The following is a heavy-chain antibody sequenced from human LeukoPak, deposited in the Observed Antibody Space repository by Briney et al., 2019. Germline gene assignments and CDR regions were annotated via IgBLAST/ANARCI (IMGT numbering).Heavy chain of an antibody. J-gene: IGHJ4*02. V-gene: IGHV3-9*01. CDR2: ISWNSGSI. Sequence: GRSLRLSCAASGFTFDDYAMHWVRQAPGKGLEWVSGISWNSGSIGYAGSVKSRFTISRDNAKNSLYLQMNSLRAEDTALYYCAKDSYSHGLDYWGQGTLVTVSS. CDR1: GFTFDDYA. CDR3: AKDSYSHGLDY. D-gene: IGHD5-18*01.